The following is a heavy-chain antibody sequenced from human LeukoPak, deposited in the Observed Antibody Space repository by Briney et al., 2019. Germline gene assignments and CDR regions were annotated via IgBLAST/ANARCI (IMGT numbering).Heavy chain of an antibody. D-gene: IGHD4-17*01. V-gene: IGHV4-30-2*01. Sequence: SETLSLTCTVSGGSISSGGYYWSWIRQPPGKGLEWIGYIYHSGSTYYNPPLKSRVTISVDRSKNQFSLKLSSVTAADTAVYYCARGHDYGDYHDYWGQGTLVTVSS. J-gene: IGHJ4*02. CDR2: IYHSGST. CDR1: GGSISSGGYY. CDR3: ARGHDYGDYHDY.